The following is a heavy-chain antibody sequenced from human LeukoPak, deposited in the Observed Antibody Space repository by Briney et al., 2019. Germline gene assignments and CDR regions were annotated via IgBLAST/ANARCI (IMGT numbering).Heavy chain of an antibody. CDR1: GFTFSIYA. V-gene: IGHV3-64*01. J-gene: IGHJ4*02. CDR2: ISSNGGST. CDR3: GKDYYDSSGYFPTPFDY. Sequence: GGSLRLSCAASGFTFSIYAMHWVRQAPGKGLEYVSAISSNGGSTYYANSVKGRFTISRDNSKNTLYLQVNSLRAEDTAVYYCGKDYYDSSGYFPTPFDYWGQGTLVTVSS. D-gene: IGHD3-22*01.